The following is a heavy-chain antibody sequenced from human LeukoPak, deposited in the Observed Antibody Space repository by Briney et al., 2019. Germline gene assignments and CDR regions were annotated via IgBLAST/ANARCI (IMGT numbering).Heavy chain of an antibody. Sequence: ASMRVSCKASGYSFIGYYIHWVRQVPGQGLEWLGRINPNSGSTNFAQKFQARVTMTRDTSINTVYMELSRLRFDDTAVYYCASSLVSSSSHDAFDIWGQGTMVTVSS. CDR1: GYSFIGYY. V-gene: IGHV1-2*06. CDR2: INPNSGST. J-gene: IGHJ3*02. D-gene: IGHD6-6*01. CDR3: ASSLVSSSSHDAFDI.